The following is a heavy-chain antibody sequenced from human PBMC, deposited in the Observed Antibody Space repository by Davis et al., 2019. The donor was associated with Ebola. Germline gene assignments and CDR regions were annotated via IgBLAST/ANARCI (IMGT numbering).Heavy chain of an antibody. CDR2: ISYDGSNK. D-gene: IGHD6-13*01. V-gene: IGHV3-30-3*01. CDR3: ARAPGYSSSWSYYYGMDV. J-gene: IGHJ6*02. CDR1: GFTFRNYG. Sequence: GESLKISCAASGFTFRNYGIHWVRQTPGKGLEWVAIISYDGSNKYYADSVKGRFIISRDSSKNTLYLQMNSLRAEDTAVYYCARAPGYSSSWSYYYGMDVWGQGTTVTVSS.